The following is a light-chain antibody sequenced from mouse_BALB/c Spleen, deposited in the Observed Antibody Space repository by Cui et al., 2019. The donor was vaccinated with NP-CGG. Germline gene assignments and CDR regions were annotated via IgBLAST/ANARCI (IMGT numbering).Light chain of an antibody. Sequence: QAVVTQESALTTSPGETVKITCRTSIGAVTTSNFDNWVQEKPDHLFTGLIGGTNNRTPGVPARFSGSLIGDKAALTITGTQTEDEAMYFCALWYSNHWVFGGGTKLTVL. CDR3: ALWYSNHWV. J-gene: IGLJ1*01. CDR1: IGAVTTSNF. V-gene: IGLV1*01. CDR2: GTN.